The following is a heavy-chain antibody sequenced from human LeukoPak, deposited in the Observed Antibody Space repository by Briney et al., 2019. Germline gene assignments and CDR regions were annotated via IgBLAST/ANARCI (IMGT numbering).Heavy chain of an antibody. CDR2: INPNSGGT. Sequence: GASVKVSCKASGYTFTDYYMHWVLQAPGQGLEWMGRINPNSGGTNYAQKFQGRVTMTRDTSISTAYMDLSSLRSDDTAVYYCARSTGHYFDYWGQGILVTVSS. D-gene: IGHD2-8*02. CDR1: GYTFTDYY. CDR3: ARSTGHYFDY. J-gene: IGHJ4*02. V-gene: IGHV1-2*06.